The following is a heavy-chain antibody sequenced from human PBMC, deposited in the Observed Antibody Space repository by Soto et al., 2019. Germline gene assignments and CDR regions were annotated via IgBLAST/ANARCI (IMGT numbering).Heavy chain of an antibody. CDR2: IRSKANNYAT. D-gene: IGHD4-4*01. J-gene: IGHJ4*02. CDR1: GFTFSASG. Sequence: EVQLVESGGGLVQPGGSLKLSCAASGFTFSASGMHWVRQASGKGLEWVGRIRSKANNYATAYAASVKGRFTVSRDDSKNTAYLQMDTLESEDTAVYYCDRQHVDDYNSFDSLGQGTLVTVSS. CDR3: DRQHVDDYNSFDS. V-gene: IGHV3-73*01.